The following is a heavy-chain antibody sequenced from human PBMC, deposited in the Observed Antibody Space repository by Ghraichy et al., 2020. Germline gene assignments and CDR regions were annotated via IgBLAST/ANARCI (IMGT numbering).Heavy chain of an antibody. Sequence: GESLNISCEASGFSFSSYAMSWVRQAPGKGLEWVSVISAGGSIYFADSVKGRFTISRDNSKNTLYLQMNRLRAEDTAVYYCAKGMYDYYNMDVWGQGTTVTVSS. D-gene: IGHD2-8*01. J-gene: IGHJ6*02. CDR1: GFSFSSYA. V-gene: IGHV3-23*01. CDR3: AKGMYDYYNMDV. CDR2: ISAGGSI.